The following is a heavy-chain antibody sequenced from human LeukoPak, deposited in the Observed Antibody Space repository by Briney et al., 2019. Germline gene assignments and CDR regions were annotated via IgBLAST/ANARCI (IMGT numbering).Heavy chain of an antibody. D-gene: IGHD4-11*01. CDR3: ARHDYSNFYYYYYMDV. J-gene: IGHJ6*03. CDR2: IYYSGST. Sequence: PSETLSLTCTVSGGSISSSSYYWGWIRQPPGKGLEWFGSIYYSGSTYYNPSLKSRVTISVDTSKNQFSLKLSSVTAADTAVYYCARHDYSNFYYYYYMDVWGKGTTVTVSS. V-gene: IGHV4-39*01. CDR1: GGSISSSSYY.